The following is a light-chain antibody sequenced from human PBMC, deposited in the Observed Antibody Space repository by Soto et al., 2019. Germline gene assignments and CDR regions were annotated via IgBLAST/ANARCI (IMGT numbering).Light chain of an antibody. CDR1: SGHSSYA. CDR3: QTWCTGIHGV. Sequence: QPVLTQSPSASASLGASVKLTCTLSSGHSSYAIAWHQQQPEKGPRYLMKLDSDGSHTKGDAIPDRFSGSSSGAERYLTISSLQSEDEADYYCQTWCTGIHGVFGGGTKLTVL. J-gene: IGLJ3*02. V-gene: IGLV4-69*01. CDR2: LDSDGSH.